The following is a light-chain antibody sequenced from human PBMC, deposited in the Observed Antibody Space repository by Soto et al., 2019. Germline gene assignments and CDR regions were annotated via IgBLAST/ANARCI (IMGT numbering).Light chain of an antibody. CDR2: DAS. CDR3: QQYNNYPLT. Sequence: DIQMTQSPSTLSASVGDRVTITCRASQSISSWLAWYQQKPGKAPKLLIYDASSLESGVPSTFSGSGSGTEFTLTISSLQPDDFATYYCQQYNNYPLTFGGGTKVEIK. CDR1: QSISSW. V-gene: IGKV1-5*01. J-gene: IGKJ4*01.